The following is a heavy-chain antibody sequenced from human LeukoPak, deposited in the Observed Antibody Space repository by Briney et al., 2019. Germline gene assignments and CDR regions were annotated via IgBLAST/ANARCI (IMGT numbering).Heavy chain of an antibody. V-gene: IGHV1-24*01. Sequence: ASVKVSCKVSGYTLTELSMHWVRQAPGKGLEWMGGFDPEDGETIYAQKFQGRVTMTEDTSTDTAYMELSSLRSEDTAVYYCATSLRFLEWLPRGNWFDPWGQGTLATVPS. CDR1: GYTLTELS. J-gene: IGHJ5*02. CDR3: ATSLRFLEWLPRGNWFDP. D-gene: IGHD3-3*01. CDR2: FDPEDGET.